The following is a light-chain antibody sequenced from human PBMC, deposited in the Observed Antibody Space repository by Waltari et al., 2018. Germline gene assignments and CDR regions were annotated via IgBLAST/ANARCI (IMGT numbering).Light chain of an antibody. Sequence: EIVLTQSPATLSLSPGERATLSCRASQSVSNFLAWYQQKPGQAPRLLIYDASRRAAGIPARFSGSGCGTDFTLTISRLEPEDFAVFYCQQRTNWPLTFGGGTKLEVK. J-gene: IGKJ4*01. CDR3: QQRTNWPLT. V-gene: IGKV3-11*01. CDR2: DAS. CDR1: QSVSNF.